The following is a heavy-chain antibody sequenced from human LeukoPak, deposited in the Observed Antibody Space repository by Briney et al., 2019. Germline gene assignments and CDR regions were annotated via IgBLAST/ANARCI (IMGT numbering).Heavy chain of an antibody. D-gene: IGHD3-10*01. V-gene: IGHV3-30*18. J-gene: IGHJ6*02. Sequence: GESLRLSCAASGFTFSSYGMHWVRQAPGMGLEWVAVISYDGSNKYYADSVKGRFTISRDNSKNTLYLQMNSLRAEDTAVYYCAKGKGRGYYYYGMDVWGQGTTVTVSS. CDR1: GFTFSSYG. CDR3: AKGKGRGYYYYGMDV. CDR2: ISYDGSNK.